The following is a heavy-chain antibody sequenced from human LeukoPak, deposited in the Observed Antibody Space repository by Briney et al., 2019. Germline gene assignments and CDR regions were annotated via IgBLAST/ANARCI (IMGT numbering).Heavy chain of an antibody. V-gene: IGHV3-23*01. CDR3: SKAGIGGIYYDSSGYFDN. Sequence: GGSLRLSCAASGFTFNNYAMSWVRQAPGKGLEWVSAISGSGGSTYYADPLKGRFTISRDNSKNTLYLQMNSLRAEDTALCYCSKAGIGGIYYDSSGYFDNWGQGTLVTVSS. D-gene: IGHD3-22*01. CDR2: ISGSGGST. CDR1: GFTFNNYA. J-gene: IGHJ4*02.